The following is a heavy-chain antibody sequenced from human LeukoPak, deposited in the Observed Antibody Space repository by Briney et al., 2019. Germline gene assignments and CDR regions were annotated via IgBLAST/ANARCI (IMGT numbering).Heavy chain of an antibody. CDR1: GYSITSGYY. J-gene: IGHJ4*02. V-gene: IGHV4-38-2*01. CDR2: IYHSGST. D-gene: IGHD1-26*01. Sequence: PSETLSLTCAVSGYSITSGYYWGWIRQPPGKGLEWIGNIYHSGSTYYNPSLKSRVTLSVDTSKNQFSLKLTLVTAADTAVYYCARGSAMDYWGQGSLVTVSS. CDR3: ARGSAMDY.